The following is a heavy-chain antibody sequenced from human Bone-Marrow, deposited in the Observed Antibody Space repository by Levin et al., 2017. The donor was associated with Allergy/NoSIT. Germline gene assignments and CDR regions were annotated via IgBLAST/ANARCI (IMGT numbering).Heavy chain of an antibody. CDR2: INHSGST. D-gene: IGHD5-18*01. CDR1: GGSFSGYY. CDR3: ARGWGPLDTAIKGNWFDP. V-gene: IGHV4-34*01. J-gene: IGHJ5*02. Sequence: SETLSLTCAVYGGSFSGYYWSWIRQPPGKGLEWIGEINHSGSTNYNPSLKSRVTISVDTSKNQFSLKLSSVTAADTAVYYCARGWGPLDTAIKGNWFDPWGQGTLVTVSS.